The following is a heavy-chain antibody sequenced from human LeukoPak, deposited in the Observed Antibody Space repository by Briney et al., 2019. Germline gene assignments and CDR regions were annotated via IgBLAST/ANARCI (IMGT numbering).Heavy chain of an antibody. CDR3: AGARGAHLFDY. J-gene: IGHJ4*02. CDR1: GFTFSSYW. V-gene: IGHV3-7*01. Sequence: GSLRLSCAASGFTFSSYWMSWVRQAPGKGLEWVANIKLDGSEKYYVDSVKGSFTISRDNAMNSLYLQMNILRAEDTAVYYCAGARGAHLFDYWGQGTLVTV. CDR2: IKLDGSEK. D-gene: IGHD3-10*01.